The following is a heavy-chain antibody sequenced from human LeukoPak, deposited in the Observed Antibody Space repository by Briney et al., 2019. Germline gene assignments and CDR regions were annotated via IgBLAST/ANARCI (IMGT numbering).Heavy chain of an antibody. CDR3: AKDYSNYSYFDY. J-gene: IGHJ4*02. CDR1: GFTFSSYG. Sequence: GGSLRLSCAASGFTFSSYGMHWVRQAPGKGLEWVAVIWYDGSNKYYADSVKGRFTISRDNSKNTLYLQMNSLRAEDTAVYYCAKDYSNYSYFDYWGQGTLVTVSS. CDR2: IWYDGSNK. D-gene: IGHD4-11*01. V-gene: IGHV3-33*06.